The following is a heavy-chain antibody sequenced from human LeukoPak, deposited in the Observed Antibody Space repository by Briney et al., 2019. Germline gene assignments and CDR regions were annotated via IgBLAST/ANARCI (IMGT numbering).Heavy chain of an antibody. J-gene: IGHJ4*02. CDR1: GYTFTSYG. CDR3: ARGVAGEPYYFDY. V-gene: IGHV1-18*01. D-gene: IGHD3-10*01. CDR2: IGAYNGNT. Sequence: ASVKVSCKASGYTFTSYGISWVRQAPGQGLEWMGWIGAYNGNTNYAQKFQGRVTMTADTSTSTANLELRSLKSDDTAVYYCARGVAGEPYYFDYWGQGTLVTVSS.